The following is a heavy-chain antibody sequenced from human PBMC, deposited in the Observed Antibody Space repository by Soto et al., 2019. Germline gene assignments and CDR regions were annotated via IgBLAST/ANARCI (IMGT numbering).Heavy chain of an antibody. CDR1: GFTFSSYA. CDR3: AKAGGVVVVGATPVEH. CDR2: ISGSGGST. D-gene: IGHD2-15*01. V-gene: IGHV3-23*01. J-gene: IGHJ5*02. Sequence: EVQLLESGGGLVQPGGSLRLSCAASGFTFSSYAMSWVRQAPGKGLEWVSAISGSGGSTYYADSVKGRFTISRDNSKNTLYLQMNRLRAEDTAVYYCAKAGGVVVVGATPVEHWGQGTLVTVSS.